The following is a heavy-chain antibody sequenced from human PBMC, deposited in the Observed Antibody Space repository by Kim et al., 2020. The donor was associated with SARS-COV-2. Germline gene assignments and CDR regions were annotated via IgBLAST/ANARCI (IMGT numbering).Heavy chain of an antibody. D-gene: IGHD3-3*01. CDR3: ARPLVGGKYYYYGMDV. CDR2: INAGNGYT. CDR1: GYTFTSYA. J-gene: IGHJ6*02. V-gene: IGHV1-3*01. Sequence: ASVKVSCKASGYTFTSYAIHWVRQAPGQRLEWMGWINAGNGYTKYSQKFQGRVTITRDTSASTAYMELSSLRSEDTAVYYCARPLVGGKYYYYGMDVWGQGTTVTVSS.